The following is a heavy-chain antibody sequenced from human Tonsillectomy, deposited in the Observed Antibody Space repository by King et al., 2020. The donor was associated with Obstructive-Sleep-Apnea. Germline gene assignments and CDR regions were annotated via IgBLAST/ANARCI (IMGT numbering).Heavy chain of an antibody. CDR1: GFTFTYSS. D-gene: IGHD4-17*01. J-gene: IGHJ6*02. V-gene: IGHV3-30*04. Sequence: VQLVESGGGVVQPGRSLRLSCAASGFTFTYSSMHWVRQAPGKGLEWVALISFEGSYKFYANSVKGRFTISRDNSKNTLYLQMNSLRGEDTAVYYCARGTGDYQSNYYGMDVWGQGTTVTVSS. CDR2: ISFEGSYK. CDR3: ARGTGDYQSNYYGMDV.